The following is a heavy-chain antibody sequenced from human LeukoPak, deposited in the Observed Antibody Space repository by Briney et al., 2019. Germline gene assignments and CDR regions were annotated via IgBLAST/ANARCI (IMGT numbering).Heavy chain of an antibody. CDR1: GGSISSYY. V-gene: IGHV4-59*01. D-gene: IGHD3-3*01. Sequence: TSETLSLTCTVSGGSISSYYWSWIRQPPGKGLEWIGYIYYSGSTNYNPSLKSRVTISVDTSKNQFSLKLSSVTAADTAVYYCARAEWLLSTRGTVDAFDIWGQGTMVTVSS. CDR2: IYYSGST. CDR3: ARAEWLLSTRGTVDAFDI. J-gene: IGHJ3*02.